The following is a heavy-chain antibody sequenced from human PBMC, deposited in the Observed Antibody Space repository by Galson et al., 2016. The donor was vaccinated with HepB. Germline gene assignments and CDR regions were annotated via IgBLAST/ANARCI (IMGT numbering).Heavy chain of an antibody. J-gene: IGHJ5*02. CDR1: GGSFSDYY. D-gene: IGHD1-1*01. Sequence: SETLCLTCAVSGGSFSDYYWSWIRQPPGKGLEWVGEINHSGIINYNPSLKSRVTISLDTSNKQFSLKVSSVTAADTAVYYCARAGKWSGIQLYYSTRWFDPWGQGTLVSVSS. V-gene: IGHV4-34*01. CDR3: ARAGKWSGIQLYYSTRWFDP. CDR2: INHSGII.